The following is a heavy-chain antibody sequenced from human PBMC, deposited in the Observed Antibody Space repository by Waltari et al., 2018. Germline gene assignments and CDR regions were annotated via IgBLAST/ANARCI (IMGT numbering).Heavy chain of an antibody. Sequence: QVQLQESGPGLVKPSETLSLPCAVSGYSISSGYYWGWIRQPPGKGLEWMGSIYHSGSTYYNQSLKSRVTISVDTSKNQFSLKLSSVTAADTAVYYCARHALSFVDYWGQGTLVTVSS. V-gene: IGHV4-38-2*01. J-gene: IGHJ4*02. D-gene: IGHD2-2*01. CDR2: IYHSGST. CDR3: ARHALSFVDY. CDR1: GYSISSGYY.